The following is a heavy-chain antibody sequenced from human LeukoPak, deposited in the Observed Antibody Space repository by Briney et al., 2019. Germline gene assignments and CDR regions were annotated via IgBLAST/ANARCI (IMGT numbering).Heavy chain of an antibody. CDR1: GYTFTGYY. CDR3: ARGSDDFWSGYSPSY. Sequence: GASVKVSXKASGYTFTGYYMHWVRQAPGQGLEWIGWINPNSGGTNYAQKFQGRVTMTRDTSISTAYMELSRLRSDDTAVYYCARGSDDFWSGYSPSYWGQGTLVTVSS. J-gene: IGHJ4*02. D-gene: IGHD3-3*01. V-gene: IGHV1-2*02. CDR2: INPNSGGT.